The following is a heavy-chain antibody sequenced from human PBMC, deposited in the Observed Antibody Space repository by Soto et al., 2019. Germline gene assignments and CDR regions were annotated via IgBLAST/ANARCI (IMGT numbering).Heavy chain of an antibody. V-gene: IGHV1-46*03. CDR1: GYTFTSYY. CDR2: INPSGGST. Sequence: GASVKVSCKASGYTFTSYYMHWVRQAPGQGLEWMGIINPSGGSTSYAQKFQGRVTMTRDTSTSTVYMELSSLRSEDTAVYYCARGGNIVVVVAPRDFAYWGQGTLVTVSS. D-gene: IGHD2-15*01. J-gene: IGHJ4*02. CDR3: ARGGNIVVVVAPRDFAY.